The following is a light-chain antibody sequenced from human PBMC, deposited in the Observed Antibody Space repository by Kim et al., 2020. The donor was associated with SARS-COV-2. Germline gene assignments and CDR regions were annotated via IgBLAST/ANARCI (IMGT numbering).Light chain of an antibody. CDR1: QTVSTSY. CDR2: DAS. CDR3: QQYASSPTT. V-gene: IGKV3-20*01. Sequence: PGERATLSFRASQTVSTSYLAWYQQKPGQAPRLLINDASRRATGIPDRFSGSGSGTDFTLTISRLEPEDFAVYYCQQYASSPTTFGGGTKVDIK. J-gene: IGKJ4*01.